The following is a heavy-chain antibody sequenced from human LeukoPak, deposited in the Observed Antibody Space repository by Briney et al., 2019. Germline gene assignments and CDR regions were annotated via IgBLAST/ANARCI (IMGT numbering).Heavy chain of an antibody. D-gene: IGHD4-23*01. Sequence: SETLSLTCTVSLGSISSDYWSGVWQRAGEGLGWIWRIYTTGSTNYNPSLKSRVTISVDKSKNQFSLKLSSVTAADTAVYYCARETTVVTPYNYYYFMDVWGKGTTVTVSS. CDR3: ARETTVVTPYNYYYFMDV. J-gene: IGHJ6*03. V-gene: IGHV4-4*07. CDR1: LGSISSDY. CDR2: IYTTGST.